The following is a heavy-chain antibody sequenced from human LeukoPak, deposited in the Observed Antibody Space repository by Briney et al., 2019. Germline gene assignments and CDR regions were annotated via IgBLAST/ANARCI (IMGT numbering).Heavy chain of an antibody. Sequence: GGTLTLSCAASGFTFSSYEMNWARQAPGKGLEWVSYINSSGSTKYYPALVKGLFTISRTNAKNSLYLQMTITRADTAAVFCCARGDLRLPSPHYYCGMDVWGQGTTVTVSS. CDR2: INSSGSTK. D-gene: IGHD2-21*02. CDR1: GFTFSSYE. CDR3: ARGDLRLPSPHYYCGMDV. V-gene: IGHV3-48*03. J-gene: IGHJ6*02.